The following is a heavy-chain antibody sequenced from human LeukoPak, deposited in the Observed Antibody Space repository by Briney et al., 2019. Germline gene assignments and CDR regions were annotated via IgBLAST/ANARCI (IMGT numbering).Heavy chain of an antibody. D-gene: IGHD5-18*01. Sequence: GGSLRLSCAASGFTFSSYSMNWVRQAPGKGLEWVSYISSSSSTMYYADSVKGRFTISRENAKNSLYLQMNSLRAEDTAVYYCARDSGYSYGAFDPWGQGTLVTVSS. CDR3: ARDSGYSYGAFDP. CDR2: ISSSSSTM. CDR1: GFTFSSYS. V-gene: IGHV3-48*04. J-gene: IGHJ5*02.